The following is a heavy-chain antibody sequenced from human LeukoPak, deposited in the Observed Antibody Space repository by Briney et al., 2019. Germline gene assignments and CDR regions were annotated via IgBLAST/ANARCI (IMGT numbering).Heavy chain of an antibody. CDR1: GGSISSSSYY. Sequence: SETLFLTCTVSGGSISSSSYYWGWIRQPPGKGLEWIGSIYYSGSTYYNPSLKSRVTISVDTSKNQFSLKLSSVTAADTAVYYCARHVPDFWSGYFYYYYMDVWGKGTTVTVSS. J-gene: IGHJ6*03. CDR2: IYYSGST. V-gene: IGHV4-39*01. D-gene: IGHD3-3*01. CDR3: ARHVPDFWSGYFYYYYMDV.